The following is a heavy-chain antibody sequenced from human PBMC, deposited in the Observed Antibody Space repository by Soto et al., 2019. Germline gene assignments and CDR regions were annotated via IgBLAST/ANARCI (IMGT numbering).Heavy chain of an antibody. Sequence: QVQLQESGPGLVKPSGTLSLTCAVSGGSISSSNWWSWVRQPPGKGLEWIGEIYHSGSTNYNPSLQVRGTHTVNKSKNHFPLKVSSLTAADKAVYYCAGGAMADYYYGMDVWGQGTTVTVSS. J-gene: IGHJ6*02. D-gene: IGHD3-16*01. V-gene: IGHV4-4*02. CDR2: IYHSGST. CDR1: GGSISSSNW. CDR3: AGGAMADYYYGMDV.